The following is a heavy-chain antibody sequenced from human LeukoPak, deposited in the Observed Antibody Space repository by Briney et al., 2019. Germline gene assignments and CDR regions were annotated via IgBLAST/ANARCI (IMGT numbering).Heavy chain of an antibody. CDR2: ISYDGSNK. CDR3: TKDMIRAIFGQGYYHYYGMDV. J-gene: IGHJ6*02. Sequence: PGRSLRLSCAASGFTFSSYGMHWVRQAPGKGLEWVAVISYDGSNKYYADSVKGRFTVSRDNRKKSLHLQMNSLRPEDTALYYCTKDMIRAIFGQGYYHYYGMDVWGQGTTVTVSS. D-gene: IGHD3-3*01. V-gene: IGHV3-30*18. CDR1: GFTFSSYG.